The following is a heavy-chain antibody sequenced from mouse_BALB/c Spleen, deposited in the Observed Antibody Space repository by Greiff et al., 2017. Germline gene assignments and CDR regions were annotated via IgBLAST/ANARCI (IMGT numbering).Heavy chain of an antibody. CDR1: GYTFTSYW. Sequence: QVQLKESGAELVKPGASVKLSCKASGYTFTSYWMHWVKQRPGQGLEWIGEINPSNGRTNYNEKFKSKSTLTVDKSSSTAYMQLSSLTSEDSAIYYCASKFITTATDAMDYWGQGTSVTVSS. V-gene: IGHV1S81*02. J-gene: IGHJ4*01. D-gene: IGHD1-2*01. CDR3: ASKFITTATDAMDY. CDR2: INPSNGRT.